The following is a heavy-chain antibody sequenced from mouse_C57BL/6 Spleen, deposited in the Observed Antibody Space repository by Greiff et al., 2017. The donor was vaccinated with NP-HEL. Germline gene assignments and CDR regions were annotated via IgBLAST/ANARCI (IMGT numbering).Heavy chain of an antibody. CDR3: ARSRDYDRYYFDY. Sequence: VQLQQPGAELVRPGTSVKLSCKASGYTFTSYWMHWVKQRPGQGLEWIGVIDPSDSYTNYNQKFKGKATLTVDTSSSTAYMQLSSLTSEDSAVYYCARSRDYDRYYFDYWGQGTTLTVSS. D-gene: IGHD2-4*01. J-gene: IGHJ2*01. CDR1: GYTFTSYW. CDR2: IDPSDSYT. V-gene: IGHV1-59*01.